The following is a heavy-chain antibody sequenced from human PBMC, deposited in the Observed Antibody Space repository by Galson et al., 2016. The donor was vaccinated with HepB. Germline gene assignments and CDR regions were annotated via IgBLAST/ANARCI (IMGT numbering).Heavy chain of an antibody. D-gene: IGHD2-2*02. Sequence: FLRLSCATSGFTLTHYGMLWVRQAPGKGLEWVAVIWYDGSYKYYADSVEGRFTISRDISENTVYLQMNSLRGEDTAVYYCAREIPHMVHGGLDYWGQGTLVTVSS. J-gene: IGHJ4*02. CDR2: IWYDGSYK. V-gene: IGHV3-33*01. CDR3: AREIPHMVHGGLDY. CDR1: GFTLTHYG.